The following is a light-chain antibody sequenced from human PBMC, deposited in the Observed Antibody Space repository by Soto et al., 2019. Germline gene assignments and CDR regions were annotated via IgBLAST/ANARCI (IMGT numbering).Light chain of an antibody. J-gene: IGKJ5*01. CDR3: QQYYNWPRT. Sequence: EIVFTHSAGTRSFSPGERATLSCRASQSVSSSYLAWYQQKPGQAPRLLFYGASTGATGLPAGFSGSGSGTEFTLAINSLQAEDCAVYYCQQYYNWPRTFGQGTRLEI. V-gene: IGKV3-15*01. CDR1: QSVSSSY. CDR2: GAS.